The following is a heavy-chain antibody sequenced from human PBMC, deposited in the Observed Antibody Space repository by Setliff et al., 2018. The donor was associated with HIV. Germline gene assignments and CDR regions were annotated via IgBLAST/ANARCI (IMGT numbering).Heavy chain of an antibody. Sequence: SETLSLTCAVYGGSFSGHYWSWIRQPPGKGLEWIGEINHSGSTNYNPSLKSRVTISVDTSKNQFSLKLMSVTAADTAVYYCARATTTPIAGMLAPPPDYWGQGTQVTVSS. D-gene: IGHD6-13*01. CDR3: ARATTTPIAGMLAPPPDY. CDR1: GGSFSGHY. CDR2: INHSGST. J-gene: IGHJ4*02. V-gene: IGHV4-34*01.